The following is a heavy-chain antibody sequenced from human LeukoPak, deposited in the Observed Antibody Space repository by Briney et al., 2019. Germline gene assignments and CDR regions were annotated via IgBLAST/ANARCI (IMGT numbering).Heavy chain of an antibody. J-gene: IGHJ5*02. CDR1: GYTFTGYY. Sequence: ALVKVSCKASGYTFTGYYMHWVRQAPGQGLEWMGIINPSGGSTSYAQKFQGRVTMTRDTSTSTVYMELSSLRSEDTAVYYCARCRLRYFDWLLCNWFDPWGQGTLVTVSS. D-gene: IGHD3-9*01. CDR2: INPSGGST. V-gene: IGHV1-46*01. CDR3: ARCRLRYFDWLLCNWFDP.